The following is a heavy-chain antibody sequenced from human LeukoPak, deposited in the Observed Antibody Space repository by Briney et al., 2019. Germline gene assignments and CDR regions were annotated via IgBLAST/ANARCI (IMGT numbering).Heavy chain of an antibody. D-gene: IGHD4-11*01. V-gene: IGHV3-9*01. CDR3: AKDITTGRHYYYYYMDV. CDR2: ITWNSGSI. Sequence: PGRSLRLSCAASGFTFDDYAMHWVRQAPGKGLEWVSGITWNSGSIGYADSVKGRFTVSRDNAKNSLYLQMNSLRAEDTAVYYCAKDITTGRHYYYYYMDVWGKGTTVTVSS. CDR1: GFTFDDYA. J-gene: IGHJ6*03.